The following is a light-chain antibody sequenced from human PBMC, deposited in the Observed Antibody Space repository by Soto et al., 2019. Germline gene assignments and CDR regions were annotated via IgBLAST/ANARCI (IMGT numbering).Light chain of an antibody. CDR1: SIDVDDY. Sequence: QSVLTQPRSVSGSPGQSVTISCSGTSIDVDDYVSWYQQHPGKAPKVIIYDVTERPSGVPDRFSGSKSGNAASLTVSGLQAEDEADYYCCAHVGSTTYVFRSGTKLTVL. V-gene: IGLV2-11*01. J-gene: IGLJ2*01. CDR2: DVT. CDR3: CAHVGSTTYV.